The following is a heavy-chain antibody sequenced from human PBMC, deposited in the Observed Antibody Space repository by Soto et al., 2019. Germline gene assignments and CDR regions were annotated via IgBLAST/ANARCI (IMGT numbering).Heavy chain of an antibody. D-gene: IGHD1-7*01. CDR1: GITFSSHW. CDR2: INGDGSST. V-gene: IGHV3-74*01. J-gene: IGHJ5*01. CDR3: AGTPGLSRISGTTLGA. Sequence: EVQLVESGGGLVQPGGSLRLSCAASGITFSSHWMHWVRQAPGKGLVWVSRINGDGSSTSYADSVKGRFTISRDNVKNILYLQVNSLRADDTAVYNCAGTPGLSRISGTTLGAWGQGTLLTVSS.